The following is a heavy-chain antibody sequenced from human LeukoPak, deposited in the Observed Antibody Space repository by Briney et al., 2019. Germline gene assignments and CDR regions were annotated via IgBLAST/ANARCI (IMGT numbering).Heavy chain of an antibody. D-gene: IGHD3-22*01. CDR2: IYSGGTT. J-gene: IGHJ4*02. Sequence: PGGSLRLSCAASGFTFSNAWMSWVRQAPGKGLEWVSVIYSGGTTYYADSVKGRFTISRDNSKNTLYLQMNSLRAEDTAVYYCARAGYYDSSGYYYFEYWGQGTLVTVSS. CDR3: ARAGYYDSSGYYYFEY. CDR1: GFTFSNAW. V-gene: IGHV3-53*01.